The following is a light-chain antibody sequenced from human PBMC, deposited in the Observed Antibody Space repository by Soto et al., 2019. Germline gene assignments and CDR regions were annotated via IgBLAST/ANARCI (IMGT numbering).Light chain of an antibody. J-gene: IGKJ4*01. CDR3: HQYYKWPLT. Sequence: DIQMTQSPSSLSASVGDRVTITCRASQSIRNYLNWYQKKPGKAPKLLIYGASTRATDIPARFSGSGSGTDFTLTISSLLSEDFAVYYCHQYYKWPLTFGGGTKVEIQ. CDR1: QSIRNY. CDR2: GAS. V-gene: IGKV1-39*01.